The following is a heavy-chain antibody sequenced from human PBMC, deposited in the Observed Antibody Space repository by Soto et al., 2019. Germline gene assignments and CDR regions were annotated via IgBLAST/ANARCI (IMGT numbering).Heavy chain of an antibody. CDR2: ISYDGSNK. Sequence: QVQLVESGGGVVQPGRSLRLSCAASGFPFSSYAMHWVRQAPGKGLEWVAVISYDGSNKYYADSVKGRFTISRDNSKNTLYLQMNSLRAEDTAVYYCARDGSSGWYLDYWGQGTLVTVSS. V-gene: IGHV3-30-3*01. CDR3: ARDGSSGWYLDY. D-gene: IGHD6-19*01. J-gene: IGHJ4*02. CDR1: GFPFSSYA.